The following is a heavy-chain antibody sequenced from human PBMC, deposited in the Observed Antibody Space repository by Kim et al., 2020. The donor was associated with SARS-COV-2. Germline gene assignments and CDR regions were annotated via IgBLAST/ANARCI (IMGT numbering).Heavy chain of an antibody. CDR1: EFTFSRTW. Sequence: LSLTCAASEFTFSRTWTHWVRQAPGKGLVWVSRINYDGSGTGYANSVKGRFTISRDHAKNTVYLEMNSLRGDDTALYYCASGQVGSTFDSWGQGTLVTVSS. V-gene: IGHV3-74*01. CDR2: INYDGSGT. J-gene: IGHJ5*01. D-gene: IGHD1-26*01. CDR3: ASGQVGSTFDS.